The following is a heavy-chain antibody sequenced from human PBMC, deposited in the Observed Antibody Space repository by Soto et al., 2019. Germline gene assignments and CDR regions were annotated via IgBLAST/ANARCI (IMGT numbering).Heavy chain of an antibody. CDR1: GYTFTSYG. CDR3: AKVVATIPYYYYMDV. D-gene: IGHD5-12*01. CDR2: ISAYNGNT. Sequence: ASVKVSCKASGYTFTSYGISWVRQAPGQGLEWMGWISAYNGNTNYAQKLQGRVTMTTDTSTSTAYMELRSLRSDDTAVYYCAKVVATIPYYYYMDVWGKGTTVTVSS. V-gene: IGHV1-18*01. J-gene: IGHJ6*03.